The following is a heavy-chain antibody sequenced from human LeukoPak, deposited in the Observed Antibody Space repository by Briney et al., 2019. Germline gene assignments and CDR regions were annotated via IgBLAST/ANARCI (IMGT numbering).Heavy chain of an antibody. D-gene: IGHD3-22*01. CDR3: TRSYYYDSSGTAGY. V-gene: IGHV3-49*03. CDR2: IRSKAYGGTT. Sequence: GGSLRLSCTASVFTFGDYAMSWFRQAPGKGLEGVGFIRSKAYGGTTEYAASVKGRFTISRDDSKSIAYLQMNSLKTEDTAVYYCTRSYYYDSSGTAGYWGQGTLVTVSS. CDR1: VFTFGDYA. J-gene: IGHJ4*02.